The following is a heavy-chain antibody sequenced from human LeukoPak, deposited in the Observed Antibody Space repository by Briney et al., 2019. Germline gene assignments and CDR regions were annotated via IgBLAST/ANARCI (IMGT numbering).Heavy chain of an antibody. CDR1: GYTFTGYY. V-gene: IGHV1-2*02. D-gene: IGHD2-2*01. CDR3: ASCRGSGTSCYEWDF. J-gene: IGHJ4*02. CDR2: INPNSGGT. Sequence: GASVKVSCKASGYTFTGYYMNWVRQAPGQGLEWMGWINPNSGGTNYAQKFQGRVTMTRDTSISTAYMELSSLRSDDTAVYCCASCRGSGTSCYEWDFWGQGTLVTVSS.